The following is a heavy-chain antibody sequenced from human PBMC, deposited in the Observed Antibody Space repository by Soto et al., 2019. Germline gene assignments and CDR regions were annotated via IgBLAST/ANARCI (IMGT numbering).Heavy chain of an antibody. CDR1: GGSISSYY. D-gene: IGHD2-21*01. CDR2: IYYSGST. Sequence: SETLSLTSTVSGGSISSYYRSWIRQPPGKGLEWIGYIYYSGSTNYNPSLKSRVTISVDTSKNQFSLKLSSVTAADTAVYYCARHASRIAVRFDPWGQGTLVTVSS. J-gene: IGHJ5*02. V-gene: IGHV4-59*08. CDR3: ARHASRIAVRFDP.